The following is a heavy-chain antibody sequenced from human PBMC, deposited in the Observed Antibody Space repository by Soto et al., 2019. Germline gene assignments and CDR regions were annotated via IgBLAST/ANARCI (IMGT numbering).Heavy chain of an antibody. Sequence: QVQLQESGPGLVKPSQTLSLTCTVSGGSISSGGYYWSWIRQHPGKGLEWIGYIYYSGSTYYNPSLKSRVTISVDTSKNQFSLKLSSVTAADTAVYYFARDTVTTDGDNWFDPWGQGTLVTVSS. CDR2: IYYSGST. V-gene: IGHV4-31*03. CDR3: ARDTVTTDGDNWFDP. J-gene: IGHJ5*02. D-gene: IGHD4-17*01. CDR1: GGSISSGGYY.